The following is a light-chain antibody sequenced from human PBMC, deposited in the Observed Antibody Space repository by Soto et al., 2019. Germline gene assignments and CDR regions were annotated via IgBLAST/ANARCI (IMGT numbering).Light chain of an antibody. J-gene: IGLJ1*01. Sequence: QSVLTQPASVSGSPGQSITMSCTDVGFYGLVSWYQQHPGKVPKLMIYDVSKRPSGVSERFSGSNSGNTAYLTISALQADDEADYYCSLDAGSSIYVFGTGTKSPS. CDR1: VGFYGL. CDR3: SLDAGSSIYV. CDR2: DVS. V-gene: IGLV2-23*02.